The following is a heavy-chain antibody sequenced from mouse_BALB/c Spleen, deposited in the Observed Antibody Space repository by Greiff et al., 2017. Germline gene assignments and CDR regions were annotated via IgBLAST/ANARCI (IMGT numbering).Heavy chain of an antibody. CDR3: ARGDYRYDKFAY. V-gene: IGHV1S22*01. Sequence: LQQPGSELVRPGASVKLSCKASGYTFTSYWMHWVTQRPGQGLEWIGNIYPGSGSTNYDEKFKSKATLTSDKSSSTAYMELSSLTSEDSAVYYCARGDYRYDKFAYWGQGTLVTVSA. CDR1: GYTFTSYW. D-gene: IGHD2-14*01. J-gene: IGHJ3*01. CDR2: IYPGSGST.